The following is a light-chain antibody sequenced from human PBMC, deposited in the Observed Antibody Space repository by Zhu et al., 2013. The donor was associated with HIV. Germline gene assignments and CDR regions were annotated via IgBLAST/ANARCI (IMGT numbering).Light chain of an antibody. CDR1: SSDIGSYNL. CDR3: CSYAGSGTFVL. V-gene: IGLV2-23*02. Sequence: QSALTQPASLSGSPGQSITISCTGTSSDIGSYNLVSWYQKYPGQAPKLIIYDVNKRPSGFSNHFSGSKSGNTASLTISGLQPEDEADYYCCSYAGSGTFVLFGGGTRLTVL. J-gene: IGLJ2*01. CDR2: DVN.